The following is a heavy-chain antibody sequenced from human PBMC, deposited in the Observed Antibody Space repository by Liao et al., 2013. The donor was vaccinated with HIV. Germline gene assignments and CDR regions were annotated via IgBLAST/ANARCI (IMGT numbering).Heavy chain of an antibody. V-gene: IGHV4-4*07. J-gene: IGHJ5*02. Sequence: QVQLKESGPRLVTPSQTLSLTCTVSGGSISSYYWSWIRQPAGKGLEWLGRIYTSGSTNYNPSLKSRVTMSVDTSKNQFSLKLSSVTAADTAVYYCARVDQYYDYWRGYENWFDPWGQGTLVTVSS. CDR1: GGSISSYY. D-gene: IGHD3-3*01. CDR2: IYTSGST. CDR3: ARVDQYYDYWRGYENWFDP.